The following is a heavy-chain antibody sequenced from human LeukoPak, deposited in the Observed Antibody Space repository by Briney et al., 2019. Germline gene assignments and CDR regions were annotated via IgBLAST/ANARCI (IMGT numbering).Heavy chain of an antibody. D-gene: IGHD2-2*01. CDR3: AREWKYCRSTSCGYYFDY. CDR1: GYTFTSYG. J-gene: IGHJ4*02. CDR2: ISAYNGNT. V-gene: IGHV1-18*01. Sequence: ASVKVSCEASGYTFTSYGISWVRQAPGQGLEWMGWISAYNGNTNYAQKLRGRVTMTTDTSTSTAYMELRSLRSDDTAVYYCAREWKYCRSTSCGYYFDYWGQGTLVTVSS.